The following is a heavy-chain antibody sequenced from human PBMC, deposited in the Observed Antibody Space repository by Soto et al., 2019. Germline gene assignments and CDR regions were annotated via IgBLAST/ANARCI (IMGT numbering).Heavy chain of an antibody. V-gene: IGHV5-51*01. CDR3: ARPRFYDSSGYYPPDYGVDV. J-gene: IGHJ6*02. CDR2: IYPGDSDT. D-gene: IGHD3-22*01. CDR1: GYSFTNYW. Sequence: GESLKISCKGSGYSFTNYWIGWVRQMPGKGLEWMAIIYPGDSDTRYSPSFQGQVTISADKSISTAYLQWSSLKASDTAMYYCARPRFYDSSGYYPPDYGVDVWGQGTTVTVSS.